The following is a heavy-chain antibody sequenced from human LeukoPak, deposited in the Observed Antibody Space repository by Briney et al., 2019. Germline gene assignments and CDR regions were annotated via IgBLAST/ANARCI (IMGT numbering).Heavy chain of an antibody. J-gene: IGHJ4*02. Sequence: SETLSLTCAVYGGSFSGYSWSWIRQPPGKGLEWIGEINHSGSTNYNPSLKSRVTISVDTSKKQFSLKVNSVTAADTAVYYCARCSGYSSSWPFDQWGQGTLVTVSS. CDR1: GGSFSGYS. V-gene: IGHV4-34*01. CDR3: ARCSGYSSSWPFDQ. D-gene: IGHD6-13*01. CDR2: INHSGST.